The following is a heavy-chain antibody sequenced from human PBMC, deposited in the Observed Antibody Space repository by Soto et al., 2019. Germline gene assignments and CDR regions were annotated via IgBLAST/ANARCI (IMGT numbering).Heavy chain of an antibody. D-gene: IGHD5-12*01. Sequence: KPSETLSLTCAVYGGSFSGYYWSWVRQPPGKGLEWIGEINHSGSTNYNPSLKSRVTISVDTSKNQFSLRLSSMTAADTAVYYCARAPRVGVATIGYYYYYYGMDVWGQGTTVTVSS. CDR1: GGSFSGYY. CDR3: ARAPRVGVATIGYYYYYYGMDV. CDR2: INHSGST. J-gene: IGHJ6*02. V-gene: IGHV4-34*01.